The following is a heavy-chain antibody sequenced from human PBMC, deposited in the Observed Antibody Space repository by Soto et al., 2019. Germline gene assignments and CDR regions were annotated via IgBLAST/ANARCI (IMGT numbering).Heavy chain of an antibody. CDR3: ARVVYDILTGYYSGYYYGMDV. D-gene: IGHD3-9*01. Sequence: SVKVSCKASGGTFSSYAISWVRRAPGQGLEWMGGIIPIFGTANYAQKFQGRVTITADESTSTAYMELSSLRSEDTAVYYCARVVYDILTGYYSGYYYGMDVWGQGTTVTVSS. J-gene: IGHJ6*02. CDR1: GGTFSSYA. CDR2: IIPIFGTA. V-gene: IGHV1-69*13.